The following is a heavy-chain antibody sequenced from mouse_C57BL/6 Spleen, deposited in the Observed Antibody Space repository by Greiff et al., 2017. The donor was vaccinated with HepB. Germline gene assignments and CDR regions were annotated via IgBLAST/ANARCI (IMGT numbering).Heavy chain of an antibody. CDR3: ARGGSYYSNYETFDY. CDR2: INPNYGTT. Sequence: EVKLKESGPELVKPGASVKISCKASGYSFTDYNMNWVKQSNGKSLEWIGVINPNYGTTSYNQKFKGKATLTVDQSSSTAYMQLNSLTSEDSAVYYCARGGSYYSNYETFDYWGQGTTLTVSS. J-gene: IGHJ2*01. D-gene: IGHD2-5*01. V-gene: IGHV1-39*01. CDR1: GYSFTDYN.